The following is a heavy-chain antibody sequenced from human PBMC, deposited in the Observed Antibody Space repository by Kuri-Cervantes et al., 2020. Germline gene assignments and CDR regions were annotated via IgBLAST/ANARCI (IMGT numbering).Heavy chain of an antibody. CDR2: ISGSGGST. CDR3: ATLRGFTDYGDFYWYSDL. Sequence: GGSLRLSCAASGFTFSSYAMSWVRQAPGKGLEWVSAISGSGGSTYYADSVKGRFTISRDNAKNSLSLQMNSLRVEDTAVYYCATLRGFTDYGDFYWYSDLWGRGTLVTVSS. CDR1: GFTFSSYA. V-gene: IGHV3-23*01. J-gene: IGHJ2*01. D-gene: IGHD4-17*01.